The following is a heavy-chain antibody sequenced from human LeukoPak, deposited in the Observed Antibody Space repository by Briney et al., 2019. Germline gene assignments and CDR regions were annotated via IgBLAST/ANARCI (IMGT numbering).Heavy chain of an antibody. J-gene: IGHJ4*02. D-gene: IGHD6-6*01. Sequence: GSLRLPCAASGFAFSTYAMHWGRQAPRKGLEYFAGISSDGIGTYYVNSVKGRFIISRENSNKTLYLQMGSLRADDMAVYYCARGVVAAHYFDYWGQGALVTVSS. CDR3: ARGVVAAHYFDY. V-gene: IGHV3-64*01. CDR1: GFAFSTYA. CDR2: ISSDGIGT.